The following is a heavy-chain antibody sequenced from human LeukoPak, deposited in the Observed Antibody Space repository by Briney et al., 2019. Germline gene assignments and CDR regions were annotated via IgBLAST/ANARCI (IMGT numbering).Heavy chain of an antibody. CDR3: AKVNIVLRYFDWSKYYFDY. CDR2: ISGSGGST. Sequence: GGSLRLSCAASGFTFSSYGMSWVRQAPGKGLEWVSAISGSGGSTYYADSVKGRFTISRDNSKNTLYLQMNSLRAEDTAVYYCAKVNIVLRYFDWSKYYFDYWGQGTLVTVSS. J-gene: IGHJ4*02. CDR1: GFTFSSYG. D-gene: IGHD3-9*01. V-gene: IGHV3-23*01.